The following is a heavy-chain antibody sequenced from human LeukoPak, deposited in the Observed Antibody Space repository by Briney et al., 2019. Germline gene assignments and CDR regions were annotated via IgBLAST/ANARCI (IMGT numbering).Heavy chain of an antibody. CDR2: IKQDGSEK. Sequence: GGSLRLSCAASGFAFSSYWMSWVRQAPGKGLEWVANIKQDGSEKYYVDSVKGRFTISRDNAKNSLYLQMNSLRAEDTAVYYCARDYPIAAAGTGRVYWGQGTLVTVSS. CDR1: GFAFSSYW. CDR3: ARDYPIAAAGTGRVY. D-gene: IGHD6-13*01. J-gene: IGHJ4*02. V-gene: IGHV3-7*03.